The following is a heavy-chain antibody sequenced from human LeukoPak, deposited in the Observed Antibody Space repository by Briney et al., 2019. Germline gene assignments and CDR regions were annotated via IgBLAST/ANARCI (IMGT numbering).Heavy chain of an antibody. J-gene: IGHJ6*02. D-gene: IGHD3-3*01. CDR2: IYPGDSDT. Sequence: GESLKISCKGSGYSFTSYWIGWVRQMPGKGLEWMGIIYPGDSDTRYSPSFQGQVTISADKSISTAYLQWSSLKASDTAMYYCARHGEEDFWSGFVRAPMDVWGQGTTVTVSS. CDR1: GYSFTSYW. V-gene: IGHV5-51*01. CDR3: ARHGEEDFWSGFVRAPMDV.